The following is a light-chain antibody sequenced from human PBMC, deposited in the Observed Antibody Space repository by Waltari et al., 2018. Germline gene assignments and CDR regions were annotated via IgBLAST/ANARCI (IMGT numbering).Light chain of an antibody. CDR1: QSVSRH. Sequence: EIVLTQSPATLSLSPGERATLSCRASQSVSRHLVWYQQKPGQAPRLLIYDASNRAPGIPARFSGSGSGTDFTLTISSLEPEDFAIYYCKQRSTWPSLTFGGGTKVEIK. CDR2: DAS. J-gene: IGKJ4*01. CDR3: KQRSTWPSLT. V-gene: IGKV3-11*01.